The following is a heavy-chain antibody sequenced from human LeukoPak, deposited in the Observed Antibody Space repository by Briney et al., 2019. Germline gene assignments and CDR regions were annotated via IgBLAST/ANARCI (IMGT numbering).Heavy chain of an antibody. J-gene: IGHJ5*01. V-gene: IGHV3-7*01. D-gene: IGHD3-3*01. CDR1: GFTFNKYW. Sequence: GGSLRLSCAASGFTFNKYWMNGVRQAPGKGLEWVANIKEDSSDKNYVDSMKGRFTISRDNAKNSLYLQMNSLTAEDTAVYYCARESGRFRFDSWGQGTLVTVSS. CDR3: ARESGRFRFDS. CDR2: IKEDSSDK.